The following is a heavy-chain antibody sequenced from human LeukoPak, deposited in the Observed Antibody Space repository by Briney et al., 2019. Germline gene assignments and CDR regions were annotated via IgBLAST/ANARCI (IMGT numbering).Heavy chain of an antibody. CDR3: ARGRRSCARFGGPFNY. CDR2: INHSGST. CDR1: DASFSAHY. V-gene: IGHV4-34*01. D-gene: IGHD3-10*01. Sequence: PSETLSLTCAVYDASFSAHYWSWIRQPPGKGLEWIGEINHSGSTNYNPPLKSRVTITLDTTKSQFSLELSAVTAADTAVFYYARGRRSCARFGGPFNYWGQGTLVTVSS. J-gene: IGHJ4*02.